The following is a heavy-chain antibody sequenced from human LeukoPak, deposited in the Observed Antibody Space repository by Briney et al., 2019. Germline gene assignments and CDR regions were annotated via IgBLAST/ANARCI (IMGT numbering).Heavy chain of an antibody. V-gene: IGHV3-48*04. J-gene: IGHJ6*02. CDR3: ARDRRDYFYYGMDV. Sequence: QSGESLRLSCAASGFTFSDYSMNWVRQAPGKGLEWVSYISRTSNTIYYEDSVRGRFTISRANAKNSLYLQMNSLRAEDTAVYYCARDRRDYFYYGMDVWGQGTTVTVS. CDR2: ISRTSNTI. CDR1: GFTFSDYS.